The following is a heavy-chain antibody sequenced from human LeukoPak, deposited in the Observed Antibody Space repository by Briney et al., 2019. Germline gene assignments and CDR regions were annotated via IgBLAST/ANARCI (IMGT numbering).Heavy chain of an antibody. CDR3: ARVIADYGDYRGATYYYYMDV. D-gene: IGHD4-17*01. Sequence: ASVKVSCKASGYTFTRYFMHWVRQAPGQGLEWMGIINPSGGSTSYVQKFQGRVTMTRDMSTSTVYMELSSLRSEDTAVYYCARVIADYGDYRGATYYYYMDVWGKGTTVTVSS. CDR1: GYTFTRYF. J-gene: IGHJ6*03. CDR2: INPSGGST. V-gene: IGHV1-46*01.